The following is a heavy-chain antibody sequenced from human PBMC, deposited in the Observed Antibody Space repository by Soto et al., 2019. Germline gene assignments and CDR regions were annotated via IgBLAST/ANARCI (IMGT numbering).Heavy chain of an antibody. CDR1: GFPFSSYD. CDR2: IGTAGDT. J-gene: IGHJ6*02. V-gene: IGHV3-13*04. Sequence: GGSLRLSCAASGFPFSSYDMHWVRQATGKGLEWVSAIGTAGDTYYPGSVKGRFTISRENAKNSLYLQMNSLRAGDTAVYYCARGEPRLTGYFFPDYYYYGMDVWGQGTTVTVSS. D-gene: IGHD3-9*01. CDR3: ARGEPRLTGYFFPDYYYYGMDV.